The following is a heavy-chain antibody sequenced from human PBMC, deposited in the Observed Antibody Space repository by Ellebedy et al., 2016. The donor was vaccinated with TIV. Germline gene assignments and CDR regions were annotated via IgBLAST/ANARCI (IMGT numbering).Heavy chain of an antibody. V-gene: IGHV3-11*06. D-gene: IGHD6-19*01. CDR2: ITSSGTYT. CDR1: GFSFSDYY. CDR3: AREVRSGWYYFDN. Sequence: GESLKISXEASGFSFSDYYMSWIRQAPGKGLEWVSYITSSGTYTLYVDSVKGRFTVSRDNAKNSLYLQMNSLRAEDTAYYYCAREVRSGWYYFDNWGQGALVTVSS. J-gene: IGHJ4*02.